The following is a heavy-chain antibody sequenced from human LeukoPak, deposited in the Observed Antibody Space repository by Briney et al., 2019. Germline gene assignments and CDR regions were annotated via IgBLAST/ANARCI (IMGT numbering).Heavy chain of an antibody. Sequence: GGSLRLSRAASGFTFSSYRMHWVRQAPGKGLVWVSRINSDGSSTSYADSVKGRFTISRDNAKNTLYLQMNSLRAEDTAVYYCARGELRYFDWLNYWGQGTLVTVSS. CDR2: INSDGSST. V-gene: IGHV3-74*01. CDR1: GFTFSSYR. CDR3: ARGELRYFDWLNY. J-gene: IGHJ4*02. D-gene: IGHD3-9*01.